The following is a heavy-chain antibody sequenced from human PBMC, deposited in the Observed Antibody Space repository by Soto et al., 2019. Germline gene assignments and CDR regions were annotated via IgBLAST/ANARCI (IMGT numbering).Heavy chain of an antibody. CDR1: GGSFSGYS. CDR2: INHSGST. V-gene: IGHV4-34*01. J-gene: IGHJ4*02. CDR3: ASDKITGLFDY. D-gene: IGHD2-8*02. Sequence: QVQLQQWGAGLLKPSETLSLTCAVYGGSFSGYSWTWIRQPPGTGLEWIGEINHSGSTNYNPSLKSRFTISVDTSKNQFSLKLTSVTAADPAVYYCASDKITGLFDYWGQGALVTVSS.